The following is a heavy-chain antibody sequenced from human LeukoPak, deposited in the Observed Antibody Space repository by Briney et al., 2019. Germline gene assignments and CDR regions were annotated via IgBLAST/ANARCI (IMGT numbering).Heavy chain of an antibody. CDR2: ISAYNGNT. CDR3: ARRYCTNGVCYSPSYYYGMDV. Sequence: ASVKVSCKASGYTFTSYGISWVRQAPGQGLEWMGWISAYNGNTNYAQKLQGRVTMTTDTSTSTAYMELRSLRSDDTAVYYCARRYCTNGVCYSPSYYYGMDVWGQGTTVTVSS. D-gene: IGHD2-8*01. J-gene: IGHJ6*02. V-gene: IGHV1-18*01. CDR1: GYTFTSYG.